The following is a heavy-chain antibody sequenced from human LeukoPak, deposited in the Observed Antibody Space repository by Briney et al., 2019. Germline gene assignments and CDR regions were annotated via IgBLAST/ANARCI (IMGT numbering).Heavy chain of an antibody. CDR3: ARDPLRYFDWLPRRAPESNWFDP. CDR1: RYSSTSYD. D-gene: IGHD3-9*01. V-gene: IGHV1-8*01. Sequence: ASVTVSCMPPRYSSTSYDINWVRPAPGQGLGWMGCINPNRGNTSHAQKLQGRVTMTRNTSISTAYMELSSLRSEDTDVYYCARDPLRYFDWLPRRAPESNWFDPWGQGTLVTVSS. J-gene: IGHJ5*02. CDR2: INPNRGNT.